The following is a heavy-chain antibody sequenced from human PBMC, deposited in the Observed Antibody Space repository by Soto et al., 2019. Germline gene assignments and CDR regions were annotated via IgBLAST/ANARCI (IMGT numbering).Heavy chain of an antibody. CDR2: IYPSDSDT. Sequence: PGESLKISCEGSGYSFTSYWIGWVRQMPGKGLEWMGVIYPSDSDTRCSPSFQGQVTISADRSISTAYLQWSSLKASDTAIYYCARQGSGYLNYWGQGNLVTVS. V-gene: IGHV5-51*01. CDR3: ARQGSGYLNY. J-gene: IGHJ4*02. D-gene: IGHD5-18*01. CDR1: GYSFTSYW.